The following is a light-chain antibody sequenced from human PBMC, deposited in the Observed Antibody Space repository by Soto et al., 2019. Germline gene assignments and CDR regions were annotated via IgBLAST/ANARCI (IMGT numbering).Light chain of an antibody. J-gene: IGKJ1*01. CDR2: GAS. Sequence: EIVMTQSPSSLSASVGDRVTFTCRASQDISHFLAWYQQRPGEVPRLLIYGASTLQSGVPSRFSGSGFGTDFTLTITSLQPEDVATYYCQKYNKDSPATFGPGTKVDIK. CDR1: QDISHF. V-gene: IGKV1-27*01. CDR3: QKYNKDSPAT.